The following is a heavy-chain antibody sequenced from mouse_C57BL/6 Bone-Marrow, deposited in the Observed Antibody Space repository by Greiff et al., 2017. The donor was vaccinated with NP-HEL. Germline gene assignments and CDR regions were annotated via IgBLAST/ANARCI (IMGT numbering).Heavy chain of an antibody. CDR2: INSDGGST. D-gene: IGHD6-1*01. V-gene: IGHV5-2*01. J-gene: IGHJ4*01. Sequence: EVKLMESGGGLVQPGESLKLSCESNEYEFPSHDMSWVRKTPEKRLELVAAINSDGGSTYYPDTMERRFIISRDNNKKTLYLQMSSLRSEDTALYYCASPLWRGYYYAMDYWGQGTSVTVSS. CDR1: EYEFPSHD. CDR3: ASPLWRGYYYAMDY.